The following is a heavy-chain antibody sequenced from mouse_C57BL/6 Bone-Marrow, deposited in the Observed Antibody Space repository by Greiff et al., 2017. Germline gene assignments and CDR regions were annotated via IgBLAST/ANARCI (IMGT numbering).Heavy chain of an antibody. CDR1: GFSLTSYA. Sequence: QVQLQQSGPGLVAPSQSLSITCTVSGFSLTSYAISWVRQPPGKGLEWLGVIWTGGGTNYNTALKTRLSISKDNSKSQVFLKMNSLQTEDTARYYCARKGSYYGPNRYFDVGGTGTTVTVSS. CDR2: IWTGGGT. CDR3: ARKGSYYGPNRYFDV. J-gene: IGHJ1*03. D-gene: IGHD2-1*01. V-gene: IGHV2-9-1*01.